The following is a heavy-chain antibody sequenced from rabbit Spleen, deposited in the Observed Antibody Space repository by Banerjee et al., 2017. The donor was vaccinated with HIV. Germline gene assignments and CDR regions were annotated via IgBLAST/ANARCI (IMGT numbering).Heavy chain of an antibody. V-gene: IGHV1S40*01. CDR2: IYGGSGGGA. D-gene: IGHD4-1*01. CDR3: ARAPYSNHWDYFDL. CDR1: GFDLSSSYY. J-gene: IGHJ4*01. Sequence: QSLEESGGDLVKPGASLTLTCKASGFDLSSSYYMCWVRQAPGKGLEWIACIYGGSGGGAYYASWAKGRFTISTTSSTTVTLQMTSLTVADTATYFCARAPYSNHWDYFDLWGPGTLVTVS.